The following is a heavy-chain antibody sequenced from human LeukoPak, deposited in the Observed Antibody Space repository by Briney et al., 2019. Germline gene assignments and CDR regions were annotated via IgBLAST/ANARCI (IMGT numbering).Heavy chain of an antibody. CDR3: ARGWDRAHPTGFEFDV. J-gene: IGHJ4*02. CDR2: ISSSGTTI. D-gene: IGHD1-26*01. V-gene: IGHV3-48*03. Sequence: GGSLRLSCAASGFTFSSYEMNWVRQAPGRGLEWVSFISSSGTTINQPDSVKGRFTISRDNAKNSVHLQMDNLRVEDTAVYYCARGWDRAHPTGFEFDVWGQGTLVTLYS. CDR1: GFTFSSYE.